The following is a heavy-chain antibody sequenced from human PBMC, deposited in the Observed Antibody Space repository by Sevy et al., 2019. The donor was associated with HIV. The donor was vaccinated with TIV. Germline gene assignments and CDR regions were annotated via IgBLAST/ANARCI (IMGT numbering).Heavy chain of an antibody. D-gene: IGHD5-12*01. V-gene: IGHV3-23*01. CDR3: AALRGSGYECFDY. Sequence: GGSLRLSCEASGFTFRSYSMNWVRQAPGKGLEWVSAISGSGGSTYYADSVKGRFTISRDNSKNTLYLQMNSLRAEDTAVYYCAALRGSGYECFDYWGQGTLVTVSS. CDR1: GFTFRSYS. J-gene: IGHJ4*02. CDR2: ISGSGGST.